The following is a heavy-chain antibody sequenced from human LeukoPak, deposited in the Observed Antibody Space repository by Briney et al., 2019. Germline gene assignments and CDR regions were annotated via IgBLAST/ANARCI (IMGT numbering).Heavy chain of an antibody. CDR3: ARAGYDTSGFWYFDL. V-gene: IGHV4-59*01. CDR1: GGSISNYY. Sequence: PSETLSLTCSVSGGSISNYYWSWIRQPPGKGLEWIGSMYYSGSTNYNPSLKSRATISEDTSKKQFSLRLSSVTAADTAVYYCARAGYDTSGFWYFDLWGRGTLVTVSS. J-gene: IGHJ2*01. CDR2: MYYSGST. D-gene: IGHD3-22*01.